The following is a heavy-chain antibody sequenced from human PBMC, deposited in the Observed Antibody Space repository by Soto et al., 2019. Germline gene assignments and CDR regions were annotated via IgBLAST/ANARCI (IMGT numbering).Heavy chain of an antibody. CDR3: ARVPERGYSYGSFDY. CDR1: GGSISSYY. V-gene: IGHV4-59*01. CDR2: IYYSGST. D-gene: IGHD5-18*01. J-gene: IGHJ4*02. Sequence: TLSLTCTVSGGSISSYYWSWIRQPPGKGLEWIGYIYYSGSTNYNPSLKSRVTISVDTSKNQFSLKLSSVTAADTAVYYCARVPERGYSYGSFDYWGQGTLVTVSS.